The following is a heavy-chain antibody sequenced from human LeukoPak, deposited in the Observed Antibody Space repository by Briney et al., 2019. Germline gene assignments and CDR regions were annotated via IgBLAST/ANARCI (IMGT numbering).Heavy chain of an antibody. V-gene: IGHV3-11*01. J-gene: IGHJ4*02. CDR3: VWGGYRSFDY. CDR1: GFTFSDYY. D-gene: IGHD3-16*02. CDR2: ISSSGGTI. Sequence: GGSLRLSCAASGFTFSDYYINWIRQAPGKGLEWVSYISSSGGTIYYADSVKGRFTISRDNPKNSLYLQMNSLRAEDTAVYYCVWGGYRSFDYWGQGTLVTVSS.